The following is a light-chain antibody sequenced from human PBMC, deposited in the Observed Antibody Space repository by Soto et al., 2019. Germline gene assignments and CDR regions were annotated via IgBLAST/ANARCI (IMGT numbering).Light chain of an antibody. J-gene: IGKJ1*01. Sequence: DVQMTKSPSSLSASVGDIATIPCRASQDFRFNLGWFQQKPGEGPKRLIYSSSDLQSGVPSRFSANSSGTEFTLIINGLQPEDSASYFCLQHNTYPWTFGLGTKV. CDR2: SSS. CDR1: QDFRFN. V-gene: IGKV1-17*01. CDR3: LQHNTYPWT.